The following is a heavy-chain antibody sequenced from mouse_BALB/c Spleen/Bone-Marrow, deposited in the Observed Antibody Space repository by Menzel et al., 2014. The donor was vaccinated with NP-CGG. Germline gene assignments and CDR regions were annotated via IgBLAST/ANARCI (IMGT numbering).Heavy chain of an antibody. Sequence: VMLVESGPGLVAPSQSLSITCTVSGFSLTGYGVNWVRQPPGKGLEWLGMIWGDGSTDYNSALKSRLSISKGNSKSQVFLKMNSLQTDDTARYYCARALYDYDDLYCAMDYWGQGTSVTVSS. CDR3: ARALYDYDDLYCAMDY. J-gene: IGHJ4*01. CDR1: GFSLTGYG. V-gene: IGHV2-6-7*01. D-gene: IGHD2-4*01. CDR2: IWGDGST.